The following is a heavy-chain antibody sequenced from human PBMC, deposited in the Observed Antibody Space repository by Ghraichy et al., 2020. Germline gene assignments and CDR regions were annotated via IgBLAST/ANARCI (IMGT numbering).Heavy chain of an antibody. CDR3: ATDNEGYTYARYGMDV. CDR2: ISGYNGNT. Sequence: ASVKVSCKTSGYTFTSYGISWVRQAPGQGLEWMGWISGYNGNTNYAQKLQGRVTMTTDTSTNTAYMELRSLRSDDTAVYYCATDNEGYTYARYGMDVWGQGTTVTVSS. D-gene: IGHD5-18*01. J-gene: IGHJ6*02. CDR1: GYTFTSYG. V-gene: IGHV1-18*01.